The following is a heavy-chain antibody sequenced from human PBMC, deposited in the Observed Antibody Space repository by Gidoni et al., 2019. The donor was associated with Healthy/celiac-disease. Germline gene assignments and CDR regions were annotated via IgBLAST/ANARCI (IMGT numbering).Heavy chain of an antibody. CDR1: GFTFSSYA. CDR2: ISGSGGST. D-gene: IGHD3-10*01. CDR3: ARSGFGELPGDY. V-gene: IGHV3-23*01. J-gene: IGHJ4*02. Sequence: EVQLLESGGGLVQPGGSLRLSCAASGFTFSSYAMSWVRQATGKGLAWVSAISGSGGSTYYADSVKGRFTISRDNSKNTLYLQMNSLGAEDTAVYYCARSGFGELPGDYWGQGTLVTVSS.